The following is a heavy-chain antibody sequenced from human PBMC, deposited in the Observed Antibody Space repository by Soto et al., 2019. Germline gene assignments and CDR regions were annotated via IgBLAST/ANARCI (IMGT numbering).Heavy chain of an antibody. CDR1: GYSFTSYW. D-gene: IGHD6-13*01. V-gene: IGHV5-51*01. Sequence: GESLKISCKGSGYSFTSYWIGWVRQMPGKGLEWMGIIYPGDSDTRYSPSFQGQVTISADKSISTAYLQWSSLKASDTAMYYCARGGYSSSSEYYYYYMDVWGKGTTVTVSS. CDR3: ARGGYSSSSEYYYYYMDV. J-gene: IGHJ6*03. CDR2: IYPGDSDT.